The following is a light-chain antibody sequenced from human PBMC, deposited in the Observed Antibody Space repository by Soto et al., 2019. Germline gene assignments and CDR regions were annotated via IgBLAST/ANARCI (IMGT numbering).Light chain of an antibody. CDR3: ETWDSNTP. CDR1: SGHSSYI. V-gene: IGLV4-60*03. Sequence: LVLTQSSSASASLGSSVKLTCTLSSGHSSYIIAWHQQQPGKAPRYLMKLEGSGSYNKGSGVPDRFSGSSSGADRYLTISNLQSEDEAEYYCETWDSNTPFGTGTKVTVL. J-gene: IGLJ1*01. CDR2: LEGSGSY.